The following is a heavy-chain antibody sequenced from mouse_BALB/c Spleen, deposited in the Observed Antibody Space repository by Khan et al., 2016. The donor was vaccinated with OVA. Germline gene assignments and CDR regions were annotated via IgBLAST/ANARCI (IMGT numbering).Heavy chain of an antibody. J-gene: IGHJ3*01. D-gene: IGHD2-10*01. CDR1: GYSITSDYA. CDR3: ARPYYGNWFPY. Sequence: EVQLQESGPGLVKPSQSLSLTCTVTGYSITSDYAWTWIRQFPGNNLEWMGYINYSGTTSYNPSLKGRISITRDTSKNQFFLQLNSVTTEDTATYYCARPYYGNWFPYWGQGTLVTVSA. CDR2: INYSGTT. V-gene: IGHV3-2*02.